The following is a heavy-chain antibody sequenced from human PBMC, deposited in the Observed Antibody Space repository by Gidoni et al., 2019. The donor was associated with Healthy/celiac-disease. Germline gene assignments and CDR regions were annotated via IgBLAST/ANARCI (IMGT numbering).Heavy chain of an antibody. J-gene: IGHJ4*02. CDR3: ARDGVGGLGELSSHIYYFDY. CDR2: ISYDGGNK. Sequence: QVQLVESGGGVVQPGRSLRPSCPASGLHFSSYALPWVRQAPGKGLEWVAVISYDGGNKYYADSVKGRFTISRDNSKNTLYLQMNSLRAEDTAVYYCARDGVGGLGELSSHIYYFDYWGQGTLVTVSS. CDR1: GLHFSSYA. V-gene: IGHV3-30-3*01. D-gene: IGHD3-16*02.